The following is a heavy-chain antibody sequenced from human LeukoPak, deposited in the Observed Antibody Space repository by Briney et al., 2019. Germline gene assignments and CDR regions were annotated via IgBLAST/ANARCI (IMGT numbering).Heavy chain of an antibody. CDR2: GGSGGST. CDR1: GFIFSSYA. J-gene: IGHJ6*03. V-gene: IGHV3-23*01. Sequence: GSLRLSCAASGFIFSSYAMSWVRQAPGKGLEWVSYGGSGGSTYYADSVKGRFTVSRDNSKSTLYLQMNSLTAEDTAVYYCTKMRGQYYHSYYMDAWGKGTTVTVSS. CDR3: TKMRGQYYHSYYMDA.